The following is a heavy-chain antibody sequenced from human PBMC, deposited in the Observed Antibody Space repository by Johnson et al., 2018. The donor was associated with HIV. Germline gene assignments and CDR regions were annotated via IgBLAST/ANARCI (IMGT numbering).Heavy chain of an antibody. D-gene: IGHD2/OR15-2a*01. CDR1: GFTFSNAW. CDR2: ISWNSGSI. Sequence: LLVESGGGLVKPGGSLRLSCAASGFTFSNAWMSWVRQAPGKGLDWVSGISWNSGSIGYADSVKGRFTISRDNAKNSLYLQMNSLRAEDTALYYCATDGFPSASFPWAQ. J-gene: IGHJ5*02. V-gene: IGHV3-9*01. CDR3: ATDGFPSASFP.